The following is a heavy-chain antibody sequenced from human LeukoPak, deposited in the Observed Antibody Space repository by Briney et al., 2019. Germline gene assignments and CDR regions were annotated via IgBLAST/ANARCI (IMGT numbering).Heavy chain of an antibody. D-gene: IGHD2-15*01. V-gene: IGHV3-21*01. Sequence: GGSLRLSCAASGNYWMHWVRQAPGKGLEWVSSISSSSSYIYYADSVKGRFTISRDNARNSLYLQMNSLRAEDTAVYYCARDPGYCSGGSCNFDYWGQGTLVTVSS. CDR1: GNYW. CDR3: ARDPGYCSGGSCNFDY. CDR2: ISSSSSYI. J-gene: IGHJ4*02.